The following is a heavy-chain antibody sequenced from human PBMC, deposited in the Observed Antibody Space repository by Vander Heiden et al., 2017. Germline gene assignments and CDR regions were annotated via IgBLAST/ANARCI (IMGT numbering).Heavy chain of an antibody. Sequence: QAPGKGLEWVSSISSSSSYIYYADSVKGRFTISRDNAKNSLYLQMNSLRAEDTAVYYCARRVGATKRSYYYYYGMDVWGQGTTVTVSS. CDR2: ISSSSSYI. D-gene: IGHD1-26*01. CDR3: ARRVGATKRSYYYYYGMDV. J-gene: IGHJ6*02. V-gene: IGHV3-21*01.